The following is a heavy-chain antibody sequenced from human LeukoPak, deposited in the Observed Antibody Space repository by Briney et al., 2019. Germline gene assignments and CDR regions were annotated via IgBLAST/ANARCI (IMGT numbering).Heavy chain of an antibody. CDR1: GLTFSGYS. V-gene: IGHV3-48*04. D-gene: IGHD4-17*01. Sequence: HPGGSLRLSCAASGLTFSGYSMNWVRQAPGKGLEWVSYISSGSSSVYYADSVKGRFTISRDNAKNSLYLQMNSLRAEDTAVYYCARGRTAGRSAFDIWGQGTMVTVSS. CDR3: ARGRTAGRSAFDI. J-gene: IGHJ3*02. CDR2: ISSGSSSV.